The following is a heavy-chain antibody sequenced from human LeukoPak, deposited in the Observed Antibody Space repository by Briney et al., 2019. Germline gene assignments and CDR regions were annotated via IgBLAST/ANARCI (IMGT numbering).Heavy chain of an antibody. Sequence: SETLSLTCPVTGGSISRHYWSWIRQPAGKGLEWIGRIYITGSSYYKPPLKSRLTISVLTSKYQFSLKLTSETAADTAVYFCSRGGGRWLSNWFEPWGEGNLVTVSS. D-gene: IGHD3-16*02. CDR3: SRGGGRWLSNWFEP. CDR1: GGSISRHY. J-gene: IGHJ5*02. V-gene: IGHV4-4*07. CDR2: IYITGSS.